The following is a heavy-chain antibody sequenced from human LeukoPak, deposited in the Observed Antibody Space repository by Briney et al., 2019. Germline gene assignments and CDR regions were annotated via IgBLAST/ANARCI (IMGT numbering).Heavy chain of an antibody. CDR1: GFTFSSYW. Sequence: GSLRLSCAASGFTFSSYWMSWVRRAPGKGLEWIGEIYHSGSTNYNPSLKSRVTISVDKSKNQFSLKLSSVTAADTAVYSCAKRAAAGRNWFDPWGQGTLVTVSS. D-gene: IGHD6-13*01. CDR2: IYHSGST. J-gene: IGHJ5*02. V-gene: IGHV4-4*01. CDR3: AKRAAAGRNWFDP.